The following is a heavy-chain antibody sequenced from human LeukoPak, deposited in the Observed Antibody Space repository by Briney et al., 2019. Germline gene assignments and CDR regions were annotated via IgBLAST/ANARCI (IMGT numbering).Heavy chain of an antibody. CDR2: IYTSGST. D-gene: IGHD7-27*01. Sequence: SETLSLTCTVSGGSISSGSYYWRWLRQPAGKGLEWIGRIYTSGSTNYNPSLKSRVTISVDTSKNQFSLKLSSVTAADTAVYYCAREGKTSWGSNYYYYMDVWGKGTTVTVSS. J-gene: IGHJ6*03. CDR1: GGSISSGSYY. V-gene: IGHV4-61*02. CDR3: AREGKTSWGSNYYYYMDV.